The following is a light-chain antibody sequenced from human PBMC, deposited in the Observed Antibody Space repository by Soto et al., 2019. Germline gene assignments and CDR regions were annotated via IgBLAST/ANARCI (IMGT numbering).Light chain of an antibody. Sequence: EIVLTQSPGTQSLSPGERATLSCRASQSFSSYLAWYQQKPGQAPRLLIYGASTRATGITARFSGSGSGTDFTLSISSLQSQDSAIYYCQHYYNWPRTFGQGTKVDIK. V-gene: IGKV3-15*01. CDR3: QHYYNWPRT. J-gene: IGKJ1*01. CDR1: QSFSSY. CDR2: GAS.